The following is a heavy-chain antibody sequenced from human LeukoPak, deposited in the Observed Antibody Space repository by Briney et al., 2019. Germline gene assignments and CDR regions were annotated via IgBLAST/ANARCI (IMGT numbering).Heavy chain of an antibody. J-gene: IGHJ4*02. V-gene: IGHV3-7*01. CDR2: IKQDGSET. CDR3: ARGAAVAGLDY. D-gene: IGHD6-19*01. Sequence: GGALRIACEATQCTFSSYWMSWVRQARGKGLERVASIKQDGSETYYVDCGKCRFTISRDNAKNSLFLQMNSQRVEDSAVYYCARGAAVAGLDYWGQGPQVTVSS. CDR1: QCTFSSYW.